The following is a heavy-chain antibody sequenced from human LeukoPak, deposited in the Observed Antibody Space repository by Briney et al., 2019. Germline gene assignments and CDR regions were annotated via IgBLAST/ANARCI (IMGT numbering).Heavy chain of an antibody. J-gene: IGHJ4*02. CDR2: IKQDGSEK. Sequence: GGSLRLSCAASGFTFSSYWMSWVRQAPGKGLEWVANIKQDGSEKYYVDSVKGRFTISRDNAKNSLYLQMNSLRAEDTAVYYCASTWGARYFDYWGQGTLVTVSS. CDR3: ASTWGARYFDY. D-gene: IGHD7-27*01. V-gene: IGHV3-7*01. CDR1: GFTFSSYW.